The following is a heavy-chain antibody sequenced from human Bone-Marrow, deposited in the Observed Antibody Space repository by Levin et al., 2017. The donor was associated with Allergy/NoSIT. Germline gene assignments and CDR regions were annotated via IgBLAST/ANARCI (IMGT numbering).Heavy chain of an antibody. Sequence: GGSPRLSCAASGFTFDDYGMSWVRQAPGKGLEWVSGINWNGGSTGYADSVKGRFTISRDNAKNSLYLQMNSLRAEDTALYYCARAHGYSYAAGYWGQGTLVTVSS. J-gene: IGHJ4*02. CDR3: ARAHGYSYAAGY. D-gene: IGHD5-18*01. CDR2: INWNGGST. V-gene: IGHV3-20*04. CDR1: GFTFDDYG.